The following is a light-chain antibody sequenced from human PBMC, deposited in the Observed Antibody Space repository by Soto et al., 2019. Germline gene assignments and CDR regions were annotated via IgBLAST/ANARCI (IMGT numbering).Light chain of an antibody. Sequence: QSALTRPPSASGTPGQRVTISCSGSSSNIGSNYVYWYQQLPGTAPKLHIYSNNQRPSGVPDRFSGSKSGTSASLAISGLRSEDEADYYCAAWDDSLSGVVFGGGTKVTVL. J-gene: IGLJ2*01. V-gene: IGLV1-47*02. CDR1: SSNIGSNY. CDR3: AAWDDSLSGVV. CDR2: SNN.